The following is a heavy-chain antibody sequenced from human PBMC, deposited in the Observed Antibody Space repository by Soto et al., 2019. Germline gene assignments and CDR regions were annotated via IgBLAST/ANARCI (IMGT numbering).Heavy chain of an antibody. CDR1: GFTFSSYA. CDR2: ISYDGSNK. Sequence: QVQLVESGGGVVQPGRSLRLSCAASGFTFSSYAMHWVRQAPGKGLEWVAVISYDGSNKYYADSVKGRFTISRDNSKNTLYLQMNSLRAEDTAVYYCARAPPYSSSWYWDYWGQGTLVTVSS. D-gene: IGHD6-13*01. CDR3: ARAPPYSSSWYWDY. J-gene: IGHJ4*02. V-gene: IGHV3-30-3*01.